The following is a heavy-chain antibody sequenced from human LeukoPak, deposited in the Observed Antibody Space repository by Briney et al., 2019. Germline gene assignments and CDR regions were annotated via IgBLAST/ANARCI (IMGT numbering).Heavy chain of an antibody. D-gene: IGHD1-7*01. Sequence: SRVTISVDTSKNQFSLKLSSVTAADTAVYYCARGTELKGKNWFDPWGQGTLVTVSS. V-gene: IGHV4-39*07. J-gene: IGHJ5*02. CDR3: ARGTELKGKNWFDP.